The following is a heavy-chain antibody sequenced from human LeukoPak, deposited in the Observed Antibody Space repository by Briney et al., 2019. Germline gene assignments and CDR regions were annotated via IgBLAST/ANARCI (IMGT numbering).Heavy chain of an antibody. J-gene: IGHJ4*02. Sequence: ASVTVSFKASVYTFTSYDIKWVRQATGQGLEWMGWMNPNSGSTGYAQKFQGRVTITRKTSISTAYMELSGLRSEDTAVYYCARGRSTGYPYYFEYWGQGTLVTVSS. CDR3: ARGRSTGYPYYFEY. CDR1: VYTFTSYD. V-gene: IGHV1-8*03. D-gene: IGHD5-12*01. CDR2: MNPNSGST.